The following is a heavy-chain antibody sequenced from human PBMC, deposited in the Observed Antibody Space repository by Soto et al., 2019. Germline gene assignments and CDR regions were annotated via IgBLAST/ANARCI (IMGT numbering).Heavy chain of an antibody. CDR3: VKDSGLVWLDYYYYGMDV. J-gene: IGHJ6*02. CDR1: GFTFSSYA. V-gene: IGHV3-30-3*01. D-gene: IGHD5-18*01. CDR2: ISYDGSNK. Sequence: PGGSLRISCAASGFTFSSYAMHWVRQAPGKGLEWVAVISYDGSNKYYADSVKGRFTISRDNSKNMLYLQMNSLRAEDTAGFYCVKDSGLVWLDYYYYGMDVWGQGTTVTVSS.